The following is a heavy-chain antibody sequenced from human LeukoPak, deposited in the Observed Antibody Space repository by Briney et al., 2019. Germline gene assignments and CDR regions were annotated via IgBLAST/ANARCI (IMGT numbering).Heavy chain of an antibody. V-gene: IGHV3-48*03. CDR3: ARDQGIVGATSYYYGMDV. Sequence: GGSLRLSCAASGFILSSYEMSWVRQAPGKGLEWISYSSSSGVAIYDADSVRGRFTISRDNAKNSLYLQMNSLRAEDTAVYYCARDQGIVGATSYYYGMDVWGQGTTVTVSS. D-gene: IGHD1-26*01. CDR1: GFILSSYE. J-gene: IGHJ6*02. CDR2: SSSSGVAI.